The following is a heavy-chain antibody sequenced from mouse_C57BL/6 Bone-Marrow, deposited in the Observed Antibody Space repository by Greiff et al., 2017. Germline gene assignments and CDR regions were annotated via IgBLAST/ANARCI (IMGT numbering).Heavy chain of an antibody. V-gene: IGHV5-6*01. Sequence: EVQRVESGGDLVKPGGSLKLSCAASGFTFSSYGMSWVRQTPDKRLEWVATISSGGSYTYYPDSVKGRFTISRDNAKNTLYLQMSSLKSEDTAMYYCARLGLRRFAYWGQGTLVTVSA. J-gene: IGHJ3*01. CDR2: ISSGGSYT. CDR3: ARLGLRRFAY. D-gene: IGHD2-4*01. CDR1: GFTFSSYG.